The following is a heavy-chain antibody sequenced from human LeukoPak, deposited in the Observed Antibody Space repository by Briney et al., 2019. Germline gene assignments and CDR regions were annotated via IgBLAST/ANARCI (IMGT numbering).Heavy chain of an antibody. Sequence: SETLSLTCTVSGGSISSSTSGWGWYWGWIRQPPGKGLEWIGSIYYSGSTYYNPSLKGRVTMSVDTSKNQFSLKLSSVTAADTAVYYCARQDFSSPLRYGVDVWGQGITVTVSS. D-gene: IGHD2/OR15-2a*01. J-gene: IGHJ6*01. CDR2: IYYSGST. CDR1: GGSISSSTSGWGWY. CDR3: ARQDFSSPLRYGVDV. V-gene: IGHV4-39*01.